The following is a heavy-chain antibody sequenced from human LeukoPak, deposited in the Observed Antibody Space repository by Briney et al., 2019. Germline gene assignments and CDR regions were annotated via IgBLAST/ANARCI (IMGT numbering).Heavy chain of an antibody. Sequence: SCKASGYTFTGYYMHWVRQAPGKGLEWVAFIRYDGSNKYYADSVKGRFTISRDNSKNTLYLQMNSLRAEDTAVYYCAKTSPVWGNYRPLFDYWGQGTLVTVSS. CDR3: AKTSPVWGNYRPLFDY. CDR1: GYTFTGYY. J-gene: IGHJ4*02. V-gene: IGHV3-30*02. D-gene: IGHD3-16*02. CDR2: IRYDGSNK.